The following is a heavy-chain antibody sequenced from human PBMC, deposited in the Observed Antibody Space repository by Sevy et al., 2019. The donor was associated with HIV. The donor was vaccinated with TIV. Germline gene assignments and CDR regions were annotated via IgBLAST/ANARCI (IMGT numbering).Heavy chain of an antibody. V-gene: IGHV1-24*01. CDR1: GYRLIEVS. D-gene: IGHD2-15*01. Sequence: ASLKVSCKVSGYRLIEVSMHWVRQAPGKGLEWMGHLDPEDGETIYAQNFQGRVTMTEDNSTDTAYMEWSSLRSEDTAVYYCAADRGEDYCSGNSCQRHYYYGLDVWGQGTTVTVSS. J-gene: IGHJ6*02. CDR2: LDPEDGET. CDR3: AADRGEDYCSGNSCQRHYYYGLDV.